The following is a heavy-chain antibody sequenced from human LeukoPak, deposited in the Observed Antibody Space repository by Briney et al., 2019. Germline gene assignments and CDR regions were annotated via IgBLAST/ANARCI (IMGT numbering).Heavy chain of an antibody. V-gene: IGHV4-38-2*01. J-gene: IGHJ5*02. CDR1: GGYLRSYY. Sequence: SETLSLTCSVSGGYLRSYYWSWIQQPPGRGLEWVGRIYHSGSTYYNPPLQSRVTISVDTSKNQFSLKLTSVAAADRAVYYCSSIITLTGTITSWGQGTLVTVSS. CDR2: IYHSGST. D-gene: IGHD1-20*01. CDR3: SSIITLTGTITS.